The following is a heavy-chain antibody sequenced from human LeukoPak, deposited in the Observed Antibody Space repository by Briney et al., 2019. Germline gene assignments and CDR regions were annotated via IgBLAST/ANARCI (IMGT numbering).Heavy chain of an antibody. CDR1: GFTFRSYA. CDR3: ARSIAAAGTKVDY. D-gene: IGHD6-13*01. CDR2: ISYDGGNK. J-gene: IGHJ4*02. Sequence: GGSLRLSCAASGFTFRSYAMHWVRQAPGKGLEWVAVISYDGGNKYYADSVKGRFTISRDNAKNSLYLQMNSLRAEDTAVYYCARSIAAAGTKVDYWGQGTLVTVSS. V-gene: IGHV3-30*04.